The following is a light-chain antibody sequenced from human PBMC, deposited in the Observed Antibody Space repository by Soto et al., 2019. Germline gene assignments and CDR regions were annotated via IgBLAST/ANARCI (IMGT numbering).Light chain of an antibody. J-gene: IGKJ5*01. CDR1: QTFSNSF. V-gene: IGKV3D-20*02. CDR3: QQRSTWPT. CDR2: GAS. Sequence: IVLTQSPGTLSVSPGERPTLSWKASQTFSNSFLSWFQQIPGQAPRLLIYGASMRATGIPDRLSGSGSGTAFTLTISSIEPEDFALYYCQQRSTWPTFGQGTRLEIK.